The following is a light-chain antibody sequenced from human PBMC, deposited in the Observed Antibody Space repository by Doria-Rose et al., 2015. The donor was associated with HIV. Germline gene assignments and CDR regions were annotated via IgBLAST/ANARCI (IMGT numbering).Light chain of an antibody. J-gene: IGKJ1*01. CDR2: DGS. CDR3: HQYGTSWT. V-gene: IGKV3-20*01. Sequence: TQSPGTLSLPPGERATLSCRASQRFSSTYLAWYQQKPGQAPSLLIYDGSTRATGIPDRFSASGSGTDFTLTINRLEPEDFALYYCHQYGTSWTFGQGTKVEI. CDR1: QRFSSTY.